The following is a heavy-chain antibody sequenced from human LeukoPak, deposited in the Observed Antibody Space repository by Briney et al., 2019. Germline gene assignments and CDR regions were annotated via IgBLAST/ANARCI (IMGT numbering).Heavy chain of an antibody. CDR2: IYYSGST. V-gene: IGHV4-59*01. Sequence: SETLSLTCTVSGGFISSYYWSWIRQPPGKGLEWIGYIYYSGSTNYNPSLKSRVTISVDTSKNQFSLKLSSVTAADTAVYYCARAPFYSRDGYYFDYWGQGTLVTVSS. CDR1: GGFISSYY. D-gene: IGHD5-24*01. J-gene: IGHJ4*02. CDR3: ARAPFYSRDGYYFDY.